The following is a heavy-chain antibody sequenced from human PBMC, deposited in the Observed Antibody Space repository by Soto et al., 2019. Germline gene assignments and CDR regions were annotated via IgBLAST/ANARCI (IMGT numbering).Heavy chain of an antibody. D-gene: IGHD1-26*01. V-gene: IGHV1-8*01. CDR1: GYTFTGYD. CDR2: MNPHSGNT. Sequence: QAQLVQSGAEVKKPGASVKVSCKASGYTFTGYDINWVRQATGQGLEWMGWMNPHSGNTGYAQKCQGRVTMTRANSITTAYMELTSLRDDDSAVYYCAGEKVGTTGIDFWGQGTLVTVSS. CDR3: AGEKVGTTGIDF. J-gene: IGHJ4*02.